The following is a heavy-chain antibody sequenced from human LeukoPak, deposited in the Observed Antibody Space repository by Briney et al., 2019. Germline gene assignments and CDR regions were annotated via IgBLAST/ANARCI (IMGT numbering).Heavy chain of an antibody. V-gene: IGHV5-51*01. Sequence: GESLKISCKGSGYSFTSYWIGWVRQMPGKGLEWMGIIYPGDSDTRYSPSFQGQVTISADKSTSTAYLQWSSLKASDTAMYYCARSSGYSSGWYFRYAFDIAGQGTMVTVSS. CDR1: GYSFTSYW. CDR3: ARSSGYSSGWYFRYAFDI. J-gene: IGHJ3*02. D-gene: IGHD6-19*01. CDR2: IYPGDSDT.